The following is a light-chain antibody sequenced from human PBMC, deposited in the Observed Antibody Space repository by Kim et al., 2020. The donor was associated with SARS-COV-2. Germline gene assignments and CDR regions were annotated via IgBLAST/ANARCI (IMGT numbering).Light chain of an antibody. CDR3: HQYESSPWT. Sequence: DIQMTQSPSTLSASVGDRVTITCRASQSISSHLPWYQQKPGRAPKLLIYKASTLESGVPSRFSGSGSGTEFTLSISSLHPDDFATFYCHQYESSPWTFGRGTKVYIK. CDR1: QSISSH. CDR2: KAS. V-gene: IGKV1-5*03. J-gene: IGKJ1*01.